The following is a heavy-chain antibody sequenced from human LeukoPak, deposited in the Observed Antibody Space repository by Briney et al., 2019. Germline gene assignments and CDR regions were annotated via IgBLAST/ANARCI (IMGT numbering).Heavy chain of an antibody. Sequence: PPETLSLTCTVSAGSLTSSSYYWGWTRLPPGKGLEWIGTLYGRGSTFHNPSSKGRVSIAIDTPKHQISLRLICVTGAETAVSYCARLVADSGSAYSDYWGQGTLVTASS. CDR2: LYGRGST. CDR1: AGSLTSSSYY. CDR3: ARLVADSGSAYSDY. J-gene: IGHJ4*02. D-gene: IGHD3-16*01. V-gene: IGHV4-39*01.